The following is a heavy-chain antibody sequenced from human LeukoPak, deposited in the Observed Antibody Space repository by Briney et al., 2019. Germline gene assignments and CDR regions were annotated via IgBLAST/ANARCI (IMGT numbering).Heavy chain of an antibody. CDR1: GFPFSGYW. CDR3: SRSLDY. V-gene: IGHV3-7*01. CDR2: IKEDGSQQ. J-gene: IGHJ4*02. Sequence: QPGGSLRLSCAASGFPFSGYWMDWVRQAPGKGMEWVANIKEDGSQQYYADSVKGRFTISRDNAKNSLYLQVNSLRVEDTAIYYCSRSLDYLGQGALVTVSS.